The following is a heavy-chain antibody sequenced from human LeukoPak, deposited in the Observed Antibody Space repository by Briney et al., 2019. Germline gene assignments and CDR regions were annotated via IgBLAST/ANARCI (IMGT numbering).Heavy chain of an antibody. J-gene: IGHJ2*01. CDR3: ARTSSSPLYRYFDL. CDR1: GGSISSYY. Sequence: PSETLSLTCTVSGGSISSYYWSWIRQPPGKGLEWIGYIYYSGSTNYNPSLKSRVTISVDTSKNQFSLKLSSVTAADTAVYYCARTSSSPLYRYFDLWGRGTLVTVSS. CDR2: IYYSGST. V-gene: IGHV4-59*01.